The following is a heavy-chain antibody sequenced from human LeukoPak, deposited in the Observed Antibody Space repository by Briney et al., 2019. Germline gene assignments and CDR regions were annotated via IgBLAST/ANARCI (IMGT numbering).Heavy chain of an antibody. CDR2: VSHSGST. J-gene: IGHJ6*03. Sequence: SETLSLTCAVYGGSFSDYYWSWIRQPPGKGLEWIGEVSHSGSTNYNPSLKSRVTITIDTSKNQFSLKVNSVTAADTALYYCARGDCSSTICYSPMDVWGKGTTVTVSS. CDR3: ARGDCSSTICYSPMDV. V-gene: IGHV4-34*01. D-gene: IGHD2-2*01. CDR1: GGSFSDYY.